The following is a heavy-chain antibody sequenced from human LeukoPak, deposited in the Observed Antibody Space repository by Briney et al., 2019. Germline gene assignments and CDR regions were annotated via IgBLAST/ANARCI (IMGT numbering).Heavy chain of an antibody. CDR2: ISSGSSTI. V-gene: IGHV3-48*03. D-gene: IGHD4-17*01. CDR3: ASHYGDYSFDY. CDR1: GFSISSYE. J-gene: IGHJ4*02. Sequence: GGSLRLSCAASGFSISSYEMIWVRQAPGKGLEWVSYISSGSSTIYYADSVKGRFSISRDNAKNSLYLQMNSLRAEDTALYYCASHYGDYSFDYWGQGTLVTASS.